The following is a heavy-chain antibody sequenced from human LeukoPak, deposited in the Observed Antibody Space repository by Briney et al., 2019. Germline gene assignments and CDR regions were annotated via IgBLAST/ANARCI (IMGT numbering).Heavy chain of an antibody. V-gene: IGHV3-21*01. CDR2: ISGTSNYI. D-gene: IGHD3/OR15-3a*01. J-gene: IGHJ6*02. CDR1: GFTFNIYS. CDR3: ARDPRGQVTVVAGQKYYYYGLDV. Sequence: GGSLRLSCAASGFTFNIYSMNWVRQAPGKGLEWVSSISGTSNYIYYADSVKGRFTISRDNAKNSLFLQMNSLRAEDTAIYYCARDPRGQVTVVAGQKYYYYGLDVWGPGTTVTVSS.